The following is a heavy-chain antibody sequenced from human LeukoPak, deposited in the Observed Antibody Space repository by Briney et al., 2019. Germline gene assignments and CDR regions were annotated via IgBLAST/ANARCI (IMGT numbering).Heavy chain of an antibody. J-gene: IGHJ4*02. CDR3: ATTYGSGSYFLY. Sequence: PSETLSLTCTVSGGSISSYYWSWIRQAPGKGLEWVSYISSSGSTIYYADSVKGRFTISRDNAKNSLYLQMNSLRAEDTAVYYCATTYGSGSYFLYWGQGTLVTVSS. CDR2: ISSSGSTI. CDR1: GGSISSYY. V-gene: IGHV3-11*04. D-gene: IGHD3-10*01.